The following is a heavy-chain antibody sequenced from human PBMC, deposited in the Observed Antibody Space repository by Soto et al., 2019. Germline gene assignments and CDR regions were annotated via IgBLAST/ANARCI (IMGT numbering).Heavy chain of an antibody. CDR2: NIPLFGTP. D-gene: IGHD3-22*01. CDR3: ARGVHYDSSGYYYFY. J-gene: IGHJ4*02. CDR1: GGTFNNYA. V-gene: IGHV1-69*13. Sequence: SVKVSCKASGGTFNNYAISWVRQAPGQGLEWMGGNIPLFGTPNYAQKFQGRVTITADESTSTAYMELRGLRSEDTAVYYCARGVHYDSSGYYYFYWGQGTLVTVSS.